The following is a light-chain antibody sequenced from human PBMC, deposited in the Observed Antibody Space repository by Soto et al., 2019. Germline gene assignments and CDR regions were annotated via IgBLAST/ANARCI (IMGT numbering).Light chain of an antibody. J-gene: IGLJ1*01. Sequence: QSALTQPASVSGSPGQSITISCTGTSSDVGYYNYVSWYQQRPGKAPKLMIYDITTRPSGVSYRFSGSKSGNTASLTISGRQAEDEADYYCTSYTSSNTYVFGTGTKLTVL. CDR2: DIT. V-gene: IGLV2-14*01. CDR3: TSYTSSNTYV. CDR1: SSDVGYYNY.